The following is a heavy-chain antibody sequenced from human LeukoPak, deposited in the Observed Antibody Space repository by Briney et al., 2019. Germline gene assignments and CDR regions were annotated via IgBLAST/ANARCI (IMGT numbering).Heavy chain of an antibody. Sequence: SETLSLTCTVSGGSISSSSYYWGWIRQPPGKGLEWIGSIYYSRSTYYNPSLKSRVTISVDTSKNQFSLKLSSVTAADTAVYYCARLVWVVRGVINYHFDYWGQGTLVTVSS. CDR2: IYYSRST. CDR1: GGSISSSSYY. J-gene: IGHJ4*02. V-gene: IGHV4-39*01. CDR3: ARLVWVVRGVINYHFDY. D-gene: IGHD3-10*01.